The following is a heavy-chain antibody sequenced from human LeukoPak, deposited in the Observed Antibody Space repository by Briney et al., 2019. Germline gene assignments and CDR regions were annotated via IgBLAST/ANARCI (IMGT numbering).Heavy chain of an antibody. CDR2: IYYTGST. D-gene: IGHD6-6*01. CDR3: ARGYSNSPVADY. CDR1: DGSISTYY. J-gene: IGHJ4*02. V-gene: IGHV4-59*01. Sequence: PSETLSLTCIVSDGSISTYYWSWIRQPPGKGLEWIGYIYYTGSTDYNPSLKSRVTISVDTSKNHFSLKQTSVTAADTAVYYCARGYSNSPVADYWGQGTLVTVSS.